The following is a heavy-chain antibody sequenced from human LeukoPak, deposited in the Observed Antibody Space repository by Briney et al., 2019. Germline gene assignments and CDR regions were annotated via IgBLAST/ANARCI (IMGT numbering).Heavy chain of an antibody. J-gene: IGHJ4*02. D-gene: IGHD2-2*01. CDR1: GYSFTDYA. CDR2: LSAGSGYT. CDR3: ARGGIGTVPGSYFDY. V-gene: IGHV1-3*01. Sequence: ASVTVSCKASGYSFTDYAIHWVRQAPGQRLEWMGWLSAGSGYTKYSEKFQGSLTITRDTSASTAYMELSSLTSEDTAVYYCARGGIGTVPGSYFDYWGQGTLVTVSS.